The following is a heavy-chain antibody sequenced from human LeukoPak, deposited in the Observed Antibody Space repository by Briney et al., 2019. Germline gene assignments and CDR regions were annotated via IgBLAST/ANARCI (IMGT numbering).Heavy chain of an antibody. V-gene: IGHV1-69*02. Sequence: SVKVSCKASGGTFSSYTISWVRQAPGQGLEWMGRIIPILGIANYAQKFQGRVTITTDESTSTAYMELSSLRSEDTAVYYCARQPVLRFLEWNNWFDPWGQGTLVTVSS. CDR3: ARQPVLRFLEWNNWFDP. D-gene: IGHD3-3*01. CDR2: IIPILGIA. J-gene: IGHJ5*02. CDR1: GGTFSSYT.